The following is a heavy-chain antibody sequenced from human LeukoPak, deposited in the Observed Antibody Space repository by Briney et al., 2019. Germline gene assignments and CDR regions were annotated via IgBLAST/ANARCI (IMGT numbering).Heavy chain of an antibody. CDR1: GGSFSGYY. CDR3: ARSQYSSSWYPGYFDY. D-gene: IGHD6-13*01. CDR2: INHSGST. V-gene: IGHV4-34*01. Sequence: SETLSLTCAVYGGSFSGYYWSWIRQPPGKGLEWIGEINHSGSTNDNPSLKSRVTISVDTSKNQFPLKLSSVTAADTAVYYCARSQYSSSWYPGYFDYWGQGTLVTVSS. J-gene: IGHJ4*02.